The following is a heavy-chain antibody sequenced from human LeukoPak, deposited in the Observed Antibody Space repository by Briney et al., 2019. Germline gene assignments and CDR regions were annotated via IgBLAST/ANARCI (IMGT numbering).Heavy chain of an antibody. D-gene: IGHD6-19*01. V-gene: IGHV3-74*01. CDR1: GFTFSNHW. CDR3: AKDARRSSGWWFFDH. Sequence: PGGSLRLSCEASGFTFSNHWMHWVRQAPGKGLVWVSRINSDGSSTIYADPVKGRFTLSRDNSKNTLYLQMNSLRAEDTAVYYCAKDARRSSGWWFFDHWGQGTLVTVSS. CDR2: INSDGSST. J-gene: IGHJ4*02.